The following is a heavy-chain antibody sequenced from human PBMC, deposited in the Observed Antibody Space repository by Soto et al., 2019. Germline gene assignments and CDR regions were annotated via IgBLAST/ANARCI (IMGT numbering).Heavy chain of an antibody. D-gene: IGHD6-13*01. J-gene: IGHJ4*02. CDR2: INHSGST. V-gene: IGHV4-34*01. CDR3: ARGRRSSWYGWVFDY. CDR1: GGSFSGYY. Sequence: SETLSLTCAVYGGSFSGYYWSWIRQPPGKGLEWIGEINHSGSTNYNPSLKSRVTISVDTSKNQFSLKLSSVTAADTAVYYCARGRRSSWYGWVFDYWGQGTLVTVSS.